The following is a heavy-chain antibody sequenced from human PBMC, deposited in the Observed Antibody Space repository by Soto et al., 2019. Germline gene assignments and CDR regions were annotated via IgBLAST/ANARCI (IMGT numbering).Heavy chain of an antibody. CDR1: GCTFSSYW. V-gene: IGHV3-74*01. D-gene: IGHD4-17*01. Sequence: PGGSLRLSCAASGCTFSSYWMHWVRQAPGKGLVWVSRINSDGSSTSYADSVKGRFTISRDNAKNTLYLQMNSLRAEDTAVYYCARVPDYGGNLYFDYWGQGTLVTVSS. CDR3: ARVPDYGGNLYFDY. J-gene: IGHJ4*02. CDR2: INSDGSST.